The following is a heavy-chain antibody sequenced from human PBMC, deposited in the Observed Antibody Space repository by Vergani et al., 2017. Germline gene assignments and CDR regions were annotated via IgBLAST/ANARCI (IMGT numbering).Heavy chain of an antibody. J-gene: IGHJ4*02. CDR3: ARQNPYGSAHVDF. V-gene: IGHV4-38-2*01. CDR2: VHRNGNT. Sequence: QVDLQESGPGLVKSSETLSLTCAVSGYSVGSGYYWGWIRQPPGRGIEWIGCVHRNGNTYYTSSLRSRATISRATSKTHFSLRLTSVTAADTAGYYCARQNPYGSAHVDFWGRGVLVTVSA. CDR1: GYSVGSGYY. D-gene: IGHD3-10*01.